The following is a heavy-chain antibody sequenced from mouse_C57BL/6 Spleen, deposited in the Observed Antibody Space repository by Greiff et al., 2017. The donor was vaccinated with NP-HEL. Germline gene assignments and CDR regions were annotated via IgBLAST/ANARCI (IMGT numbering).Heavy chain of an antibody. CDR2: ISSGSSTI. Sequence: EVKLMESGGGLVKPGGSLKLSCAASGFTFSDYGMHWVRQAPEKGLEWVAYISSGSSTIYYADTVKGRCTISRENAKNTLFLQMTSLRSEDTAMYYCARGESYWYFDVWGTGTTVTVSS. V-gene: IGHV5-17*01. CDR1: GFTFSDYG. J-gene: IGHJ1*03. CDR3: ARGESYWYFDV.